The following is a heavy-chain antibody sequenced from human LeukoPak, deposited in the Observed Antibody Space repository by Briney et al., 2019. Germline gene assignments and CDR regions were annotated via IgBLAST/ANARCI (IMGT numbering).Heavy chain of an antibody. CDR2: IYHIGST. CDR1: GASISNIEDY. D-gene: IGHD3-10*01. CDR3: ARGRYGSGTYFLDF. V-gene: IGHV4-39*07. J-gene: IGHJ4*02. Sequence: SETLSLTCTISGASISNIEDYWGWIRQPPGKGPEWIGTIYHIGSTYYNPSLKSRVTMSVDTSKNQFSLKLSSVIAADTAVYYCARGRYGSGTYFLDFWGQGTLVTVSS.